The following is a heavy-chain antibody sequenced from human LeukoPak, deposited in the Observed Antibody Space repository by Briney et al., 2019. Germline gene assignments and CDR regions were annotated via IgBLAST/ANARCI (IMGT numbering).Heavy chain of an antibody. CDR1: GGSVSSFS. CDR3: ARGGRTVASNWFDP. D-gene: IGHD6-19*01. J-gene: IGHJ5*02. V-gene: IGHV4-59*02. CDR2: IYYSGST. Sequence: PSETLSLTCTVSGGSVSSFSWSWIRQPPGKGLEWIGYIYYSGSTNYNPSLKSRVTMSVDTSKDQLSLMLNSVTAADTAVYYCARGGRTVASNWFDPWGQGTLVTVSS.